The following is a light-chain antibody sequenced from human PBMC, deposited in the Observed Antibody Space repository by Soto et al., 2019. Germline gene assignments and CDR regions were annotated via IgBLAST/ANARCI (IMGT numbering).Light chain of an antibody. CDR3: QQYGSSPPSST. J-gene: IGKJ5*01. CDR1: QRISSGY. Sequence: EIVLTQSPGTLSLSPGERASLSCRASQRISSGYLAWYQQKPGQAPRLLIYGASNRATDIPDIFSGRGSGTDFTLTISRLEPEDFAVYYCQQYGSSPPSSTFGQGTRLEIK. V-gene: IGKV3-20*01. CDR2: GAS.